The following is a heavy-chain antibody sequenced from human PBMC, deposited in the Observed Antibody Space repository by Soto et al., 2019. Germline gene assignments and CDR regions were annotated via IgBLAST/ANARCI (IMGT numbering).Heavy chain of an antibody. CDR2: IYYSGST. J-gene: IGHJ6*02. V-gene: IGHV4-31*03. CDR1: GGSISSGGYY. Sequence: QVQLQESGPGLVKPSQTLSLTCTVSGGSISSGGYYWSWIRQHPGKGLEWIGYIYYSGSTYYNPSLKSRVTISVDTSKHQFSVQLSSVTATDTAVYYCARDGSFDWLTTNYGMEVWGQGTTVTVSS. CDR3: ARDGSFDWLTTNYGMEV. D-gene: IGHD3-9*01.